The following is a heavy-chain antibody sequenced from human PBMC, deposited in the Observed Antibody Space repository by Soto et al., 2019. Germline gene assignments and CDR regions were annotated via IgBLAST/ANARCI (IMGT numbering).Heavy chain of an antibody. CDR3: VKEMGPCCAWSYSFDS. CDR2: ISNNASDT. J-gene: IGHJ4*02. V-gene: IGHV3-64D*06. Sequence: HPGGSLRLSCSGSGFTFSDYTIHWVRQAPGKRLEFVSAISNNASDTYFADSVRDRFTISRDNSRNTVFLLMSGLTEEDTAMYYCVKEMGPCCAWSYSFDSWGQGTVVTVSS. CDR1: GFTFSDYT. D-gene: IGHD6-19*01.